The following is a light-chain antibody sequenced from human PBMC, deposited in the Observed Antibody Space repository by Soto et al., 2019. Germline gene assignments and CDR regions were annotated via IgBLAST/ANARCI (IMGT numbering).Light chain of an antibody. V-gene: IGLV2-14*01. CDR3: SSYTGSSTPV. CDR2: EVS. CDR1: SSDVGGYNY. Sequence: QSVLTQPASVSGSPGQSITISCTGTSSDVGGYNYVSWYQHHPGKAPNLMIYEVSNRPSGVSNRFSGSKSGNTASLTISGRQAEDEADYYCSSYTGSSTPVFGGGTKLTVL. J-gene: IGLJ3*02.